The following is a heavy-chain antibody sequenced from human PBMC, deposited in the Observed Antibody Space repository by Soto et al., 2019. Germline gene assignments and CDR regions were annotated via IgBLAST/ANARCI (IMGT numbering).Heavy chain of an antibody. CDR1: GYTFTSYY. Sequence: ASVKVSCKASGYTFTSYYMHWVRQAPGQGLEWMGIINPNGGSTNYAQKFQGRVTMTTDTSTSTAYMELRSLRSDDTAVYYCAREHIAVAGTYPDIWGQGTMVTVSS. D-gene: IGHD6-19*01. CDR2: INPNGGST. J-gene: IGHJ3*02. V-gene: IGHV1-46*01. CDR3: AREHIAVAGTYPDI.